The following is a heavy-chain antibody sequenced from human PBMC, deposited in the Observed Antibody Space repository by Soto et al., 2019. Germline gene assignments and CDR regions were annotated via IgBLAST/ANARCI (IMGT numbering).Heavy chain of an antibody. Sequence: ESLRLSGAASGFTVISNYMSWVRQAAGKGLEWVSVIYSGGSTYYADSVKGRFTISRDNSKNTLYLQMNSLRAEDTAVYYCARAVRDIVGAIYFDYWGQGTLVTVSS. V-gene: IGHV3-53*01. CDR1: GFTVISNY. CDR2: IYSGGST. CDR3: ARAVRDIVGAIYFDY. J-gene: IGHJ4*02. D-gene: IGHD1-26*01.